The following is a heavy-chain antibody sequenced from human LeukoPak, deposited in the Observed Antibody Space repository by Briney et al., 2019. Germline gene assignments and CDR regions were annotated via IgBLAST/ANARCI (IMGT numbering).Heavy chain of an antibody. D-gene: IGHD5-12*01. CDR2: IWYDGSNK. J-gene: IGHJ6*02. CDR3: ARDRHSDIVATPGYYGMDV. Sequence: PGGSLRLSCAASGFTFSSYGMHWVRQAPGKGLEWVAVIWYDGSNKYYADSVKGRFTISRDNSKNTLYLQMNSLRAEDTAVYYCARDRHSDIVATPGYYGMDVWGQGTTVTVSS. CDR1: GFTFSSYG. V-gene: IGHV3-33*01.